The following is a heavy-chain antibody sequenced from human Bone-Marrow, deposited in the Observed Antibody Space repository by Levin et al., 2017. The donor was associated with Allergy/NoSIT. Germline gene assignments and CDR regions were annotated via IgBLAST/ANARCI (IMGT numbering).Heavy chain of an antibody. J-gene: IGHJ6*02. CDR3: AKDSSYGYFEGDYYGMDV. CDR1: GFTFSSYA. CDR2: ISGSGGST. D-gene: IGHD5-18*01. V-gene: IGHV3-23*01. Sequence: PGGSLRLSCAASGFTFSSYAMSWVRQAPGKGLEWVSAISGSGGSTYYADSVKGRFTISRDNSKNTLYLQMNSLRAEDTAVYYCAKDSSYGYFEGDYYGMDVWGQGTTVTVSS.